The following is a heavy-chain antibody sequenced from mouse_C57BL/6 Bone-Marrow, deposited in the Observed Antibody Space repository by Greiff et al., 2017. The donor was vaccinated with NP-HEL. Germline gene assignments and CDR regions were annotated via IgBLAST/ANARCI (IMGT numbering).Heavy chain of an antibody. J-gene: IGHJ3*01. CDR2: IYPGSGST. CDR3: ANYGSSYWAY. D-gene: IGHD1-1*01. V-gene: IGHV1-55*01. CDR1: GYTFTSYW. Sequence: QVQLQQPGAELVKPGASVKMSCKASGYTFTSYWITWVKQRPGQGLEWIGDIYPGSGSTNYNEKFKSKATLTVDKSSSTAYMQLSSLTSEDSAVYYCANYGSSYWAYWGQGTLVTVSA.